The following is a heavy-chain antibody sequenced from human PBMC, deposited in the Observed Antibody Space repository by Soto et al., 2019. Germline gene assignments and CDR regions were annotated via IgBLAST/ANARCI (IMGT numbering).Heavy chain of an antibody. CDR2: IYHSGNT. Sequence: QLQLQESGPGLVKPSETLSLTCTVSGGSISSNSYYWGWIRQPPGKGLEWIGSIYHSGNTYYNPSLKSRVTISVESSKKQFSLNLSSVTAADTAVYYCARKGFYYDSSGYLNDAFDIWGQGTMVTVSS. J-gene: IGHJ3*02. CDR1: GGSISSNSYY. V-gene: IGHV4-39*01. CDR3: ARKGFYYDSSGYLNDAFDI. D-gene: IGHD3-22*01.